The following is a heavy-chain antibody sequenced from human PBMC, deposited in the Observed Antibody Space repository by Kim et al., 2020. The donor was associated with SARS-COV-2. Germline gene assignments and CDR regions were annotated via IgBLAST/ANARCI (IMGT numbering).Heavy chain of an antibody. J-gene: IGHJ4*02. V-gene: IGHV3-30*01. CDR3: AREGHSSGRAGSFDY. D-gene: IGHD3-22*01. Sequence: DSGKGRFTVSRDNSRNPLFLQIDSLRAEDTAVYYCAREGHSSGRAGSFDYWGQGTLVTVSS.